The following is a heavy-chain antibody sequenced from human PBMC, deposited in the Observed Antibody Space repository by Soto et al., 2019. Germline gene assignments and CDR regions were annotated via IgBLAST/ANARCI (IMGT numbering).Heavy chain of an antibody. V-gene: IGHV3-66*01. J-gene: IGHJ4*02. CDR1: GFTVSSSY. CDR2: IYSGGST. Sequence: GGALRLSWAASGFTVSSSYMSLVRQAPGKGLEWVSVIYSGGSTYYADSVKGRFTISRDNSKNTLYLQMNSLRAEDTAVYYCARGHFGYYFDYWGQGTLVTVSS. D-gene: IGHD3-16*01. CDR3: ARGHFGYYFDY.